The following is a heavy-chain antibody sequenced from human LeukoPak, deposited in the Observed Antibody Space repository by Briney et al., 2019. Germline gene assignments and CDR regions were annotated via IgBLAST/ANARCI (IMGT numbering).Heavy chain of an antibody. J-gene: IGHJ4*02. CDR2: IYSGGST. D-gene: IGHD4-11*01. V-gene: IGHV3-53*01. Sequence: GGSLRLSCAASGFSFSSYAMSWVRQAPGKGLEWVSVIYSGGSTYYADSVKGRFTISRDNSKNTLYLQMNSLRAEDTAVYYCASSYSNLRYFDYWGQGTLVTVSS. CDR3: ASSYSNLRYFDY. CDR1: GFSFSSYA.